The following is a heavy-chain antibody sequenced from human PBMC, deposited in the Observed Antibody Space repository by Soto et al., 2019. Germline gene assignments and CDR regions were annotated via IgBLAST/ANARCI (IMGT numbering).Heavy chain of an antibody. CDR3: ARYSGYGSSGP. D-gene: IGHD5-12*01. CDR2: IYYSGST. J-gene: IGHJ5*02. Sequence: PSETLSLTCTVSGGSISSCGYYWSWIRQHPGKGLEWIGYIYYSGSTYYNPSLKSRVTISVDTSKNQFSLKLSSVTAADTAVYYCARYSGYGSSGPWGQGTLVTVSS. V-gene: IGHV4-31*03. CDR1: GGSISSCGYY.